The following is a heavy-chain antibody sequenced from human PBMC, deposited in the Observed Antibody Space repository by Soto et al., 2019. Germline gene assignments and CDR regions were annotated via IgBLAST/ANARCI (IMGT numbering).Heavy chain of an antibody. CDR2: ISNDGNKK. CDR3: AKDISSYSGGYTYYFDC. D-gene: IGHD1-26*01. V-gene: IGHV3-30*18. CDR1: GFTFSKFA. J-gene: IGHJ4*02. Sequence: QVQLVESGGGVVQPGRSLRLSCAASGFTFSKFAMHWVRQAPGKGLEWVAVISNDGNKKYYVDSVRGRFTISRDNSNNNLYPEMNRLRLEGTAVYYCAKDISSYSGGYTYYFDCWGQGTLVTVSS.